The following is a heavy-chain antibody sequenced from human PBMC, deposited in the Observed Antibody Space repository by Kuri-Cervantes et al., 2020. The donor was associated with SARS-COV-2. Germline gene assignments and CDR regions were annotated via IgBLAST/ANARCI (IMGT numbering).Heavy chain of an antibody. CDR3: ARVSWGSGYSGYDLGDAFDI. J-gene: IGHJ3*02. D-gene: IGHD5-12*01. CDR1: GYTFTGYY. Sequence: ASVKVSCKASGYTFTGYYMHWVRQAPGQRLEWMGWINAGNGNTKYSQKFQGRVTITRDTSASTAYMELSSLRSEDTAVYYCARVSWGSGYSGYDLGDAFDIWGQGTMVTVSS. V-gene: IGHV1-3*01. CDR2: INAGNGNT.